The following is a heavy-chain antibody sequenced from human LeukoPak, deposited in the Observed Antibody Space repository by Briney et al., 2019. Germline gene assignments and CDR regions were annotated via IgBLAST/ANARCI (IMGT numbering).Heavy chain of an antibody. J-gene: IGHJ3*01. V-gene: IGHV4-59*01. CDR3: ARDRRGSYYTFDV. Sequence: SETLSLTCSVSGASINGYFWNWVRQTPERGLEWIGYVSHTGATTSSPTLKSRVSITIDTSKRQISLSMTSVTAADSALYYCARDRRGSYYTFDVWGPGTIVSVS. D-gene: IGHD1-26*01. CDR2: VSHTGAT. CDR1: GASINGYF.